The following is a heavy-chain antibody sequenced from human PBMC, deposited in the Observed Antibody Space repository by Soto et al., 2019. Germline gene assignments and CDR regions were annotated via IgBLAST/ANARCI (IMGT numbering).Heavy chain of an antibody. CDR1: GFAFSTYD. CDR3: ARDYSRAWFYY. CDR2: IWSDGNNK. J-gene: IGHJ4*02. D-gene: IGHD6-19*01. Sequence: QVQLVKSGGGVVQPGTSLRLSCAASGFAFSTYDMHGVRQAPGKGLEWVAVIWSDGNNKLYADSVKGRITISRDNSMNTVYLQLNSLRAEDTAVYYCARDYSRAWFYYWGQGTLVTVSS. V-gene: IGHV3-33*01.